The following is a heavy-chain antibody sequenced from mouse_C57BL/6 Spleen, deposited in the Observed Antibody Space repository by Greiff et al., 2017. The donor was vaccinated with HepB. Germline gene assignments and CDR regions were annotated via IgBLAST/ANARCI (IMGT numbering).Heavy chain of an antibody. J-gene: IGHJ3*01. CDR3: AIGPYDYEFAY. CDR2: IHPSDSDT. CDR1: GYTFTSYW. V-gene: IGHV1-74*01. Sequence: QVQLQQPGAELVKPGASVKVSCKASGYTFTSYWMHWVKQRPGQGLEWIGRIHPSDSDTNYNQKFKGKATLTVDKSSSTAYMQLSSLTSEDPAVYYCAIGPYDYEFAYWGQGTLVTVSA. D-gene: IGHD2-4*01.